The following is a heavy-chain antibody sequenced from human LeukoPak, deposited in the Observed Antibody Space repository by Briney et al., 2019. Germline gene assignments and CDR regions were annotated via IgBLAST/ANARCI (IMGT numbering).Heavy chain of an antibody. CDR1: GGSVSSGSYY. CDR2: NYYSGST. D-gene: IGHD2-15*01. J-gene: IGHJ4*02. Sequence: SETLSLTCTVSGGSVSSGSYYWSWIRQPPGKGLEWHGYNYYSGSTNYNPSLQSRVTISVDTSKNQFSLKLSSVTAADTAVYYCARVRGYCSGGSCSRLFDYWGQGTLVTVSS. V-gene: IGHV4-61*01. CDR3: ARVRGYCSGGSCSRLFDY.